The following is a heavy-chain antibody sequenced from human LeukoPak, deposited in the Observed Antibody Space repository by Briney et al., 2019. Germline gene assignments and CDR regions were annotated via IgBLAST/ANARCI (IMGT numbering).Heavy chain of an antibody. Sequence: PSETLSLTCTVSGGSISGYYWSWIRQYPGKGMEWVGYIYYSGTTHYNPSLKSRVTMSVDTSKNQFSLKVSSVTAADTAVYYCGKHRKYDDSDNNDDYWGQGALVTVAS. V-gene: IGHV4-59*08. CDR1: GGSISGYY. CDR2: IYYSGTT. J-gene: IGHJ4*02. D-gene: IGHD3-10*01. CDR3: GKHRKYDDSDNNDDY.